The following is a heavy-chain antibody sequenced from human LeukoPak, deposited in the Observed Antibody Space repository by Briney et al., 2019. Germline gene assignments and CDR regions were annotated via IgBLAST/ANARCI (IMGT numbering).Heavy chain of an antibody. V-gene: IGHV4-59*08. CDR3: ASGSPAADY. CDR2: IYYSGST. Sequence: SETLSLTCTVSGGSISSHYWSWIRQPPGKGMEWIGYIYYSGSTSYNPSLKSRVTISVDTSKNQFSLKLRSVTAADTAVYYCASGSPAADYWGQGTLVTVSS. J-gene: IGHJ4*02. CDR1: GGSISSHY. D-gene: IGHD6-25*01.